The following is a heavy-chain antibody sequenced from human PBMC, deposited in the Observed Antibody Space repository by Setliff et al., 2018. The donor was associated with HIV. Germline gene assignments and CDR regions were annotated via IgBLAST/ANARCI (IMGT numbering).Heavy chain of an antibody. CDR2: IYGGGNT. D-gene: IGHD3-22*01. J-gene: IGHJ3*02. CDR3: ARESTYYYHSSGPHDAFDI. V-gene: IGHV3-NL1*01. CDR1: GFTFRHYA. Sequence: GGSLRLSCAASGFTFRHYAMHWVRQAPGKGLEWVSVIYGGGNTDYADSVKGRFSISRDNSKNTMYLQMSSLRTEDTALFYCARESTYYYHSSGPHDAFDIWGQGTMVTVSS.